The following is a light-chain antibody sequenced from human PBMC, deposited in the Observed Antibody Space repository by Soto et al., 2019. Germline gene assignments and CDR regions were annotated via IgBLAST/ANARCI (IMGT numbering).Light chain of an antibody. Sequence: DIQMTQSPSAMSASVGDRVTITYRASQGISSYLAWFQQKPGKVPKRLLYSASSLQSGVPSRFTGSGSGTELTLTISSLKPEDFTTYYCLQHITYPWTFGQGTKVEFK. CDR3: LQHITYPWT. V-gene: IGKV1-17*03. J-gene: IGKJ1*01. CDR2: SAS. CDR1: QGISSY.